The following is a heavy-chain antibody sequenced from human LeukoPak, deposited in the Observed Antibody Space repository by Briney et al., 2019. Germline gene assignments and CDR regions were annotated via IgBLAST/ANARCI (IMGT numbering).Heavy chain of an antibody. CDR1: GYSFPSYW. Sequence: GESLKISCKGSGYSFPSYWIGWGRQMPGKGLEWIVSTYPADSNTRYSPSFQGQVTISADKSISTAYLQWSSLKASDTAMYYCARRRAVAGIYYFDYWGQGSLVTVSS. D-gene: IGHD6-19*01. J-gene: IGHJ4*02. V-gene: IGHV5-51*01. CDR2: TYPADSNT. CDR3: ARRRAVAGIYYFDY.